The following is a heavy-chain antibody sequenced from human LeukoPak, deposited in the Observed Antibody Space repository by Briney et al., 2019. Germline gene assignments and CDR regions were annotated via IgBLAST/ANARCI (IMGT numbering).Heavy chain of an antibody. D-gene: IGHD5-18*01. CDR2: ISSSGSTI. CDR1: GFTFSNAW. J-gene: IGHJ4*02. V-gene: IGHV3-11*01. Sequence: GGSLRLSCAASGFTFSNAWMSWVRQAPGKGLEWVSYISSSGSTIYYADSVKGRFTISRDNAKNSLYLQMNSLRAEDTAVYYCARERNSYGYFKSFDYWGQGTLVTVSS. CDR3: ARERNSYGYFKSFDY.